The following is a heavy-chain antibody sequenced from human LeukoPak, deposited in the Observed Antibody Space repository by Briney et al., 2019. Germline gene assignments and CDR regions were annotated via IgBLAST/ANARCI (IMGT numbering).Heavy chain of an antibody. D-gene: IGHD1-14*01. CDR3: VITVITAFWDDASDI. CDR1: GVTFSSYD. CDR2: ISPMFGTS. V-gene: IGHV1-69*01. Sequence: GASVKVSCKASGVTFSSYDLSWVRQAPGQGLEWMGGISPMFGTSNYAQIFQGRVTITADESTSTAYMELSSLTSEDTAVYYCVITVITAFWDDASDIWGQGTMGTVSS. J-gene: IGHJ3*02.